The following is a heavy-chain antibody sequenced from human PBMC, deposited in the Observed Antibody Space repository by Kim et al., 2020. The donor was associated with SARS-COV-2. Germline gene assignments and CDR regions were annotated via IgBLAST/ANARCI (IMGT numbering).Heavy chain of an antibody. CDR1: GGSFSGYY. D-gene: IGHD5-18*01. CDR3: ARVAQAGYLEF. V-gene: IGHV4-34*01. Sequence: SETLSLTCAVYGGSFSGYYWSWIRQPPGKGLEWIGEISHGGSSNYNPSLKSRVTISVDRSKNQFSLKLTSVTGADTAVYYCARVAQAGYLEFWGRGSLVT. CDR2: ISHGGSS. J-gene: IGHJ2*01.